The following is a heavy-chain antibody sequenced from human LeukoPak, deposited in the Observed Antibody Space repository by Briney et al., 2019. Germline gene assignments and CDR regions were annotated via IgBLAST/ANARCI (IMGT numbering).Heavy chain of an antibody. Sequence: GGSLRLSCAVTVSFKYMTWIRRAPGKGLEWVSIIYSSTSSTFYSDSVKGRFTISRDNSKNTMFLQMNSLRVEDTAIYYCAYGSGSFYGLDVWGQGTTVTVSS. CDR2: IYSSTSST. CDR1: TVSFKY. D-gene: IGHD3-10*01. CDR3: AYGSGSFYGLDV. V-gene: IGHV3-53*01. J-gene: IGHJ6*02.